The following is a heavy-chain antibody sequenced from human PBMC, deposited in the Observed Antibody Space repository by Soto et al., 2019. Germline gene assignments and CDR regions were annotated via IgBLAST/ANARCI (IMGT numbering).Heavy chain of an antibody. CDR2: INHSGST. V-gene: IGHV4-34*01. D-gene: IGHD7-27*01. Sequence: SETLSLTCAVYGGSFSGYYWSWIRQPPGKGLEWIGEINHSGSTNYNPSLKSRVTISVDTSKNQFSLKLSSVTAADTAVYYCAQSGDLRAFDIWGQGTMVTVSS. CDR3: AQSGDLRAFDI. CDR1: GGSFSGYY. J-gene: IGHJ3*02.